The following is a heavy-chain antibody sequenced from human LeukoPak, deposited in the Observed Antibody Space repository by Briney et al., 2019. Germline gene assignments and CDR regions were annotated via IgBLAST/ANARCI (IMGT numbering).Heavy chain of an antibody. CDR1: GGSISSYY. D-gene: IGHD2-15*01. CDR2: IHYSGST. Sequence: SETLSLTCTASGGSISSYYWSWIRQPPGKGLEWIAYIHYSGSTNYNPSLKSRVTVSVDTSKTRFSLTLSSVTAADTAVYYCARHHLVVGAITWGQGTMVTVSS. CDR3: ARHHLVVGAIT. J-gene: IGHJ3*01. V-gene: IGHV4-59*08.